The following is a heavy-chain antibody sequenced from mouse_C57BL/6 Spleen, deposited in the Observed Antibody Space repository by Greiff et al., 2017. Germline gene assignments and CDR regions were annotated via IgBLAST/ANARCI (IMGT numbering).Heavy chain of an antibody. D-gene: IGHD3-2*02. CDR1: GYTFTSYW. J-gene: IGHJ2*01. CDR3: ARSETSHALDY. CDR2: IYPGNSDT. Sequence: EVQLQESGTVLAKPGASVKMSCKTSGYTFTSYWMHWVKQRPGQGLEWIGAIYPGNSDTSYNKKFKGKAKMAAVTSASTAYMELSGLTHEDSAVYYCARSETSHALDYWGQGTTLTVSS. V-gene: IGHV1-5*01.